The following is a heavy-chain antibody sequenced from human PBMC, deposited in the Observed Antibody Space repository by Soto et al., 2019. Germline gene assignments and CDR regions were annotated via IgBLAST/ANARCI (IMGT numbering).Heavy chain of an antibody. V-gene: IGHV1-8*01. CDR3: TRGQGNH. Sequence: QVQLVQSGAEVKKPGASVRVSCKASGYNFTSYDSYWVRQATGQGLEWMGWMNPFSGNAVYTQKFQDRVTMTRDTSINTAYMEMSGLRSEDTAVYYCTRGQGNHWGQGSLVTVSS. CDR2: MNPFSGNA. J-gene: IGHJ4*02. CDR1: GYNFTSYD.